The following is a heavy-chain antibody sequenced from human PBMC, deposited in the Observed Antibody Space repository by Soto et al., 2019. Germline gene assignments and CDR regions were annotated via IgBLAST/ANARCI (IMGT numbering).Heavy chain of an antibody. Sequence: SLRLSYAASEFTYSSYALNCVRQAPGKGLEWVSAISGSGGSTYYADSVKGRFTISRDNSKNTLYLQMNSLRAEDTAVYYCARSETTGGFDYWGQGTLVTVSS. CDR3: ARSETTGGFDY. J-gene: IGHJ4*02. V-gene: IGHV3-23*01. CDR1: EFTYSSYA. D-gene: IGHD1-26*01. CDR2: ISGSGGST.